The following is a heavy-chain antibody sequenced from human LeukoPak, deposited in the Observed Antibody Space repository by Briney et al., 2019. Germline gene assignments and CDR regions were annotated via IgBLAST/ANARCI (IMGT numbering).Heavy chain of an antibody. CDR1: GFTFSSYS. CDR3: ARDGYCSGGSCYSDPLNS. CDR2: ISSSSSTI. Sequence: GGSLRLSCAASGFTFSSYSMNWVRQAPGKGLEWVSYISSSSSTIYYADSVKGRFTISRDNAKNSLYLQMNSLRAEDTAVYYCARDGYCSGGSCYSDPLNSWGQGTLVTVSS. J-gene: IGHJ4*02. D-gene: IGHD2-15*01. V-gene: IGHV3-48*01.